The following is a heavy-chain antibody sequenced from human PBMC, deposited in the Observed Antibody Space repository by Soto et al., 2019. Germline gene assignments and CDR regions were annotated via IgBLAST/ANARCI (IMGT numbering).Heavy chain of an antibody. J-gene: IGHJ3*02. V-gene: IGHV3-23*01. D-gene: IGHD4-4*01. CDR3: VKDLRTLVTNDAFDI. CDR1: GFTFSNYA. CDR2: INGGGGDT. Sequence: GGSLRLSCAASGFTFSNYAMSWVRQAPGKGLERVSAINGGGGDTFYADSVRGRFTISRVTSKNTLYLQMNSLRAEDTAVYYCVKDLRTLVTNDAFDIWGQGTMVTVSS.